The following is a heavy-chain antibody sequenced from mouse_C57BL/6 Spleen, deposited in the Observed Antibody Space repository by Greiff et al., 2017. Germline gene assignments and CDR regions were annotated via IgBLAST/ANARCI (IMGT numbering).Heavy chain of an antibody. D-gene: IGHD1-1*01. V-gene: IGHV1-64*01. CDR2: IHPNSGST. J-gene: IGHJ2*01. Sequence: VQLQQSGAELVKPGASVKLSCKASGYTFTSYWMHWVKQRPGQGLEWIGMIHPNSGSTNYNEKFKSKATLTVDKSSSTAYMQLSSLTSEDSAVYYCARGLIITTVVATDDYWGQGTTLTVSS. CDR1: GYTFTSYW. CDR3: ARGLIITTVVATDDY.